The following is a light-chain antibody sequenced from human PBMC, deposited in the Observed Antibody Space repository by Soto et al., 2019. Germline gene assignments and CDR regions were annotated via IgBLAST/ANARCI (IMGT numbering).Light chain of an antibody. Sequence: QTVVTQPPSVSGAPGQRVTISCTGSSSNIGAGYDVHWYQQLPGTAPKLLIYGNNNRPSGVPDRFSGSKYGASGSLAITGLQAEDEADYYCQSYDSSLSGSVFGGGTQLTVL. CDR1: SSNIGAGYD. V-gene: IGLV1-40*03. CDR3: QSYDSSLSGSV. J-gene: IGLJ2*01. CDR2: GNN.